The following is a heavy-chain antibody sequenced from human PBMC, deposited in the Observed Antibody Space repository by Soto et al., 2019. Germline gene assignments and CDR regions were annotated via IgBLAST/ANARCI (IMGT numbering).Heavy chain of an antibody. J-gene: IGHJ4*02. V-gene: IGHV1-69*02. D-gene: IGHD6-13*01. CDR1: GGTFSSYT. CDR2: IIPILGIA. Sequence: QVQLVQSGAEVKKPGSSVKVSCKASGGTFSSYTISWVRQAPGQGLEWMGRIIPILGIANYAQKFQGRVTIPADKSTSTAYMELSSLRSEDTAVYYCARVVAAAGDGDYWGQGTLVTVSS. CDR3: ARVVAAAGDGDY.